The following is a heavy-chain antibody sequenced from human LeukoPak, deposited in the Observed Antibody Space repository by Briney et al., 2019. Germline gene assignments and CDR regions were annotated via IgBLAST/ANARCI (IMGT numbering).Heavy chain of an antibody. D-gene: IGHD3-10*01. CDR1: GYTLTELS. CDR2: FDPEDGET. Sequence: GASVKVSCKVSGYTLTELSMHWVRQAPGKGLEGMGGFDPEDGETIYAQKFQGRVTMTEDTSTDTAYMELSSLRSEDTAVYYCATGPVVRGVDPLDYWGQGTLVTVSS. CDR3: ATGPVVRGVDPLDY. V-gene: IGHV1-24*01. J-gene: IGHJ4*02.